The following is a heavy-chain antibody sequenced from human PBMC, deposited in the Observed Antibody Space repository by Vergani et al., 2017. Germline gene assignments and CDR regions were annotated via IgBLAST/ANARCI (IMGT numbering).Heavy chain of an antibody. J-gene: IGHJ1*01. CDR1: GFTSSYYG. V-gene: IGHV3-30*03. Sequence: QVHLVESGGGVVQPGRSLRLSCVVSGFTSSYYGMHWVRQAPGKGLEWVAVISYDGTQKYYADSVKARFTISRDNSKSTLYLQMNSLSTEDTAVYYCATKSCGTPGCQIGYFREWGQGTLVTVSS. D-gene: IGHD1-1*01. CDR2: ISYDGTQK. CDR3: ATKSCGTPGCQIGYFRE.